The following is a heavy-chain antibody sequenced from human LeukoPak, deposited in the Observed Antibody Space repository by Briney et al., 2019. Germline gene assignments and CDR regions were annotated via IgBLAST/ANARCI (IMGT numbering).Heavy chain of an antibody. CDR3: AKRYCSSTSCFTDHAPHHDAFDL. Sequence: GGSLRLSCAASGFTFSSYAMSWVRQAPGKGLEWVSAISGSGGSTYYADSVKGRFTISRDNSKNTLYLQMNSLRAEDTAVYYCAKRYCSSTSCFTDHAPHHDAFDLWGQGTMVTVSS. V-gene: IGHV3-23*01. CDR1: GFTFSSYA. CDR2: ISGSGGST. J-gene: IGHJ3*01. D-gene: IGHD2-2*02.